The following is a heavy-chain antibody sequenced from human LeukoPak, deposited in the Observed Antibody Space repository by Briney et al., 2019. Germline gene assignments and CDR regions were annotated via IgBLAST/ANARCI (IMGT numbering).Heavy chain of an antibody. CDR1: GFTFSSYA. D-gene: IGHD1-26*01. V-gene: IGHV3-23*01. J-gene: IGHJ6*02. CDR2: ISGSGGST. Sequence: HSGGSLRLSCAASGFTFSSYAMSWVRQAPGKGLEWVSAISGSGGSTYYADSVKGRFTISRDNSKNTLYLQMNSLRAEDTAVYYCAKRYYDYYYYGMDVWGQGTTVTVSS. CDR3: AKRYYDYYYYGMDV.